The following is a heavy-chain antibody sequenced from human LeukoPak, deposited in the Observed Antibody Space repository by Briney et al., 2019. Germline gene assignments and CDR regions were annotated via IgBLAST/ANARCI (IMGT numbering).Heavy chain of an antibody. D-gene: IGHD6-19*01. CDR1: GGSISSSAGHS. CDR3: ARDQAEQWLVHRYFDL. J-gene: IGHJ2*01. Sequence: PSETLSLTCTVSGGSISSSAGHSWGWIRQPPGKGLEWIGSASYSGSAYYNPSLKSRVTISVDTSKNQFSLKLSSVTAADTAVYYCARDQAEQWLVHRYFDLWGRGTLVTVSS. V-gene: IGHV4-39*07. CDR2: ASYSGSA.